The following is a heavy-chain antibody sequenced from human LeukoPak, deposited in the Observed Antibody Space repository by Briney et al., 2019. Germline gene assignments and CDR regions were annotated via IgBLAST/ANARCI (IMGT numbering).Heavy chain of an antibody. D-gene: IGHD4-17*01. Sequence: GGSLRLSCAASGFTFSSYSMNWVRQAPGKGLEWVSYISSSSSTIYYADSVKGRFTISRDNSKNTLYLQMNSLRAEDTAVYYCAKNDYGEHEQWGQGTLVTVSS. V-gene: IGHV3-48*01. CDR3: AKNDYGEHEQ. J-gene: IGHJ4*02. CDR2: ISSSSSTI. CDR1: GFTFSSYS.